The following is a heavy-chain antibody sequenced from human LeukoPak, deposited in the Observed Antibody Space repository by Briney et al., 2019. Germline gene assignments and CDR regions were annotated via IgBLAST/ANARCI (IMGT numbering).Heavy chain of an antibody. V-gene: IGHV3-33*01. CDR3: ARDGWIFGVAHDFDY. Sequence: GRSLRLSCAASGFTFSSYGMHWVRQAPGKGLEWVAVIWYDGSNKYYADSVKGRFTISRDNSKNTLYLQMNSLRAEDTAVYYCARDGWIFGVAHDFDYWGQGTLVTVSS. J-gene: IGHJ4*02. CDR1: GFTFSSYG. D-gene: IGHD3-3*01. CDR2: IWYDGSNK.